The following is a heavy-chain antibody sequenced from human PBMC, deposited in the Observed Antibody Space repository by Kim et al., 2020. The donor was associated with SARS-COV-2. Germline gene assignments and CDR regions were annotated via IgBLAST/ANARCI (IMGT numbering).Heavy chain of an antibody. J-gene: IGHJ4*02. Sequence: GGSLRLSCAASGFTFSSYWMHWVRQAPGKGLVWVSRINSDGSSTSYADSVKGRFTISRDNAKNTLYLQMNSLRAEDTAVYYCARGGYSGYDGFDYWGQGTLVTVSS. V-gene: IGHV3-74*01. D-gene: IGHD5-12*01. CDR1: GFTFSSYW. CDR3: ARGGYSGYDGFDY. CDR2: INSDGSST.